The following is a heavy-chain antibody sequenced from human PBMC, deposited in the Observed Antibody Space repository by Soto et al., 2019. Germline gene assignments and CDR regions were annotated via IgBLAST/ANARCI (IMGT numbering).Heavy chain of an antibody. J-gene: IGHJ4*02. V-gene: IGHV4-59*01. Sequence: SETLSLTCAVSGGSISSYYWSWIRQPPGKGLEWIGYIYYSGSTNYNPSLKSRVTISVDTSKNQFSLKLSSVTAADTAVYYCARASDGSGSYHFDYWGQGTLVTVS. CDR2: IYYSGST. CDR1: GGSISSYY. CDR3: ARASDGSGSYHFDY. D-gene: IGHD3-10*01.